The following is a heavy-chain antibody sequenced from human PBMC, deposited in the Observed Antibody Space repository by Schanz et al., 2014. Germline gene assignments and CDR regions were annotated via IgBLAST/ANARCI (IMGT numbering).Heavy chain of an antibody. J-gene: IGHJ4*02. CDR1: GFTFTTNA. Sequence: EVQLVESGGGLVQPGGSLRLSCAASGFTFTTNAMSWVRQPPGKGLEWVSAISGNGGSTYFADSVKGRFTISRDNSDNTLFLQMNSLRAEDTAVYYCAKGLDGYGWNAFDSWGQGALVIVS. CDR3: AKGLDGYGWNAFDS. D-gene: IGHD1-1*01. V-gene: IGHV3-23*04. CDR2: ISGNGGST.